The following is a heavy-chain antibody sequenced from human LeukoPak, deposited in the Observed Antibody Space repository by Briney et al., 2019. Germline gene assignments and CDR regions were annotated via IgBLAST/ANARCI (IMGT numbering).Heavy chain of an antibody. V-gene: IGHV3-30-3*01. CDR2: ISYDGSNK. Sequence: GGSLRLSCAASGFTFSSYAMHWVRQVPGKGLEWVAVISYDGSNKYYADSVKGRFTISRDNSKNTLYLQMNSLRAEDTAVYYCARDPNGDYAFDIWSQGTMVTVSS. D-gene: IGHD4-17*01. CDR3: ARDPNGDYAFDI. J-gene: IGHJ3*02. CDR1: GFTFSSYA.